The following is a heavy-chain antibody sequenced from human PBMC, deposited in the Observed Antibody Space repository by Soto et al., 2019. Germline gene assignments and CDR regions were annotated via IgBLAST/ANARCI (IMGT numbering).Heavy chain of an antibody. D-gene: IGHD1-26*01. CDR3: ARVRSGSYLGFWAFDI. CDR2: ISAYNGNT. Sequence: ASVKVSCKASGYTFTSYGISWVRQAPGQGLEWMGWISAYNGNTNYAQKLQGRVTMTTDTSTSTAYMELRSLRSDDTAVYYCARVRSGSYLGFWAFDIWGQGTMVTVSS. CDR1: GYTFTSYG. V-gene: IGHV1-18*01. J-gene: IGHJ3*02.